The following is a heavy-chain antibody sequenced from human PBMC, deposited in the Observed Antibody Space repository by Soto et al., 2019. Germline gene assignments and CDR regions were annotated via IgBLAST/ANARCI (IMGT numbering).Heavy chain of an antibody. D-gene: IGHD1-1*01. CDR1: GFTFISYA. CDR3: ARPVVQLEVGRPSNWFDP. Sequence: GESLKISCAASGFTFISYAMHWVLQAPCKGLEWVAVISYDGSNKYYADSVKGRFTISRDNSKNTLYLQMNSLRAEDTAVYYCARPVVQLEVGRPSNWFDPWGQGTLVTVSS. V-gene: IGHV3-30-3*01. J-gene: IGHJ5*02. CDR2: ISYDGSNK.